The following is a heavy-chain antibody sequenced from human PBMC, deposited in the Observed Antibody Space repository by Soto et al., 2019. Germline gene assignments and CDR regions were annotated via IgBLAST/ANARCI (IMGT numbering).Heavy chain of an antibody. CDR3: ARDKGGGSRTICPNKIYHFAMDV. CDR1: GFSFSTYG. V-gene: IGHV3-13*01. CDR2: IGATGDT. Sequence: DVQLVESGGGLVQPGGSLRLSCAASGFSFSTYGMHWIRQVTGKGLEWVSGIGATGDTHYPGSVKGRFSASRENAKNSLYLHMNSLRAGDTAVYDCARDKGGGSRTICPNKIYHFAMDVWGQGTTVIVSS. D-gene: IGHD2-2*01. J-gene: IGHJ6*02.